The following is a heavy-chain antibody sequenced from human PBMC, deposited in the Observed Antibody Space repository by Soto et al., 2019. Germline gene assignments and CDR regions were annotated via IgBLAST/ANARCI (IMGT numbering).Heavy chain of an antibody. J-gene: IGHJ4*02. CDR2: ISSTTNYI. V-gene: IGHV3-21*06. Sequence: LRLSCAASGFTYTRYSMNWVRQAPGKGLEWVSSISSTTNYIYYGDSMKGRFTISRDNAKNSLYLEMNSLRAEDTAVYYCARESEDLTSNFDYWGQGTLVTVSS. CDR3: ARESEDLTSNFDY. CDR1: GFTYTRYS.